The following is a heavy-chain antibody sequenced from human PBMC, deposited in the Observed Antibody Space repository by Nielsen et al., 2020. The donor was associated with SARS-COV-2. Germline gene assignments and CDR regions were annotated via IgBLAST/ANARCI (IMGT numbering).Heavy chain of an antibody. Sequence: GESLKISCVASGFIFSSYAMNWVRQAPGKGLEWVSTISGSGGGTYYADSVKGRFSISRDNSKNMLYLQMNSLRAEDTALYYCAKDKYQLLNYGMDVWGQGTTVTVSS. CDR1: GFIFSSYA. CDR3: AKDKYQLLNYGMDV. CDR2: ISGSGGGT. D-gene: IGHD2-2*01. V-gene: IGHV3-23*01. J-gene: IGHJ6*02.